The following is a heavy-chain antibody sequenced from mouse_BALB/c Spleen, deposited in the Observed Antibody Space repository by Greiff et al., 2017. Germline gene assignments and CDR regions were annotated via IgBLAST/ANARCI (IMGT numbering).Heavy chain of an antibody. CDR3: ARENYYGSSLFAY. V-gene: IGHV5-6-5*01. Sequence: EVKLVESGGGLVKPGGSLKLSCAASGFTFSSYAMSWVRQTPEKRLEWVASISSGGSTYYPDSVKGRFTISRDNARNILYLQMSSLRSEDTAMYYCARENYYGSSLFAYWGQGTLVTVSA. CDR1: GFTFSSYA. J-gene: IGHJ3*01. CDR2: ISSGGST. D-gene: IGHD1-1*01.